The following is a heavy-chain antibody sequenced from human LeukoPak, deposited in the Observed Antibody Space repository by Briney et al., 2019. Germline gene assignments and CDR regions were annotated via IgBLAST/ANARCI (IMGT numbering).Heavy chain of an antibody. CDR3: ARGPYCGGDCYSNYYYYMDV. CDR2: INHSGST. D-gene: IGHD2-21*02. CDR1: GGSFSGYY. V-gene: IGHV4-34*01. Sequence: PSETLSLTCAVYGGSFSGYYWSWIRQPPGKGLEWIGEINHSGSTNYNPSLKSRVTISVDTSKNQFSLKLSSVTAADTAVYYCARGPYCGGDCYSNYYYYMDVWGKGTTVTISS. J-gene: IGHJ6*03.